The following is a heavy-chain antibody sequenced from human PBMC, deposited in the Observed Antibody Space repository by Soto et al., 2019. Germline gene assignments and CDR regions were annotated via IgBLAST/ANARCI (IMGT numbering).Heavy chain of an antibody. CDR1: GGSINTFY. CDR2: IFSSGST. D-gene: IGHD5-12*01. CDR3: AREGSYSAYNFAHGIQLWSFDF. V-gene: IGHV4-4*07. J-gene: IGHJ4*02. Sequence: ALSLTCTVSGGSINTFYWSWVRQPAGKGLEWIGRIFSSGSTSFNPSLKSRVAMSVDTSKIHFSLNLSSVTAADMAVYYCAREGSYSAYNFAHGIQLWSFDFWGQGALVTVSS.